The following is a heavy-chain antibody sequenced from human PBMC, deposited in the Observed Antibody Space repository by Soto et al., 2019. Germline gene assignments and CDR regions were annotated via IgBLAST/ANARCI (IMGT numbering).Heavy chain of an antibody. Sequence: PGGSLRLSCVASEFSFSSYSMNWVRQAPGKGLEWVSSISSGGFTIYYADSVKGRFTISRDNVKNSLYLRMDSLRVEDTAVYYCARDLDSGYPKLCYWGQGTQVPVSS. CDR1: EFSFSSYS. CDR2: ISSGGFTI. D-gene: IGHD5-12*01. V-gene: IGHV3-48*01. CDR3: ARDLDSGYPKLCY. J-gene: IGHJ4*02.